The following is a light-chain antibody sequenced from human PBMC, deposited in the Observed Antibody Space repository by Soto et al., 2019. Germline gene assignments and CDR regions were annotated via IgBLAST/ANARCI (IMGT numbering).Light chain of an antibody. V-gene: IGLV2-14*01. Sequence: QSVLTQPASVSGSPGQSITISCTGTSSDVGGYNYVSWYQQHPGKAPKLMIFYVSDRPSGVSDRFSGSKSGNTASLTISGLQVEDEADYYCSSFTSSTTFVFGTGTKVTVL. CDR2: YVS. J-gene: IGLJ1*01. CDR1: SSDVGGYNY. CDR3: SSFTSSTTFV.